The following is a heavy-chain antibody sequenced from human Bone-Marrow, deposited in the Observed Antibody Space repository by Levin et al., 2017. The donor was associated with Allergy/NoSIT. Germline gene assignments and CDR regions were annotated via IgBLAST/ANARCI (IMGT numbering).Heavy chain of an antibody. CDR1: GYSFTSYW. V-gene: IGHV5-10-1*01. D-gene: IGHD2-8*01. J-gene: IGHJ3*02. CDR3: TKALHPAAFDI. CDR2: IDPSDSYT. Sequence: ASVKVSCKGSGYSFTSYWINWVRQMPGKGLEWMGRIDPSDSYTTYSPSFQGHVTISADKSISTAYLQWSSLKASDTAMYYCTKALHPAAFDIWGQGTMVTVSS.